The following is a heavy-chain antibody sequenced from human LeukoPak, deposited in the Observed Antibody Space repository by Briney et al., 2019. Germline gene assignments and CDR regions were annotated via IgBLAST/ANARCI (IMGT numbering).Heavy chain of an antibody. CDR1: GFNFGDHA. J-gene: IGHJ6*02. CDR3: SRGPIQLWVHNGVDV. CDR2: IRSKAYRGTT. Sequence: GGSLRLSCTTSGFNFGDHAMTWVRQAPGKGLEWVGFIRSKAYRGTTEYAASVKGRFTISRDDSKSVVYLQMNSLKREDTAVYYCSRGPIQLWVHNGVDVWGQGTTVTVSS. V-gene: IGHV3-49*04. D-gene: IGHD5-18*01.